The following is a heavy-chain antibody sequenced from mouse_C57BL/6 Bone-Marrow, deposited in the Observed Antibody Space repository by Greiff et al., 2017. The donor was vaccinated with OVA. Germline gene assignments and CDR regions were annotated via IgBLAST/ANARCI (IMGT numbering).Heavy chain of an antibody. Sequence: VQLQQSGAELARPGASVKLSCKASGYTFTSYGISWVKQRPGQGLEWIGEIYPRSGNTYYNEKFKGKATLTADKSSSTAYMELRSLTSEDSAVYFCARVYYGSSSPFAYWGQGTLVTVSA. J-gene: IGHJ3*01. CDR1: GYTFTSYG. D-gene: IGHD1-1*01. V-gene: IGHV1-81*01. CDR2: IYPRSGNT. CDR3: ARVYYGSSSPFAY.